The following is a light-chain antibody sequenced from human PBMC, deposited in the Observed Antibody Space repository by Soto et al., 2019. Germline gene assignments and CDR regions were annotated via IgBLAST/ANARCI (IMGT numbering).Light chain of an antibody. V-gene: IGKV3-20*01. CDR3: QQYGSSGT. J-gene: IGKJ1*01. Sequence: DILLTQSPFTRCLSPGEGATLSWRASQSVSNNYLAWYQQKPGQAPRLLIYGASNRATGIPDRFSGSGSGTDFTLTISRLEPEDFAVYYCQQYGSSGTFGQGTKVDIK. CDR1: QSVSNNY. CDR2: GAS.